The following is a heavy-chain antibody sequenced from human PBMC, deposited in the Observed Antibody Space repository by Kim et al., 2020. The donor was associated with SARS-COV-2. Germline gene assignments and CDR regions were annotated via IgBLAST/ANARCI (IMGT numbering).Heavy chain of an antibody. J-gene: IGHJ4*02. Sequence: RFTISRDNSKNTLYLQMNSLRAEDTAVYYCAKDRYYGSGSYYGGVYFDYWGQGTLVTVSS. D-gene: IGHD3-10*01. CDR3: AKDRYYGSGSYYGGVYFDY. V-gene: IGHV3-30*02.